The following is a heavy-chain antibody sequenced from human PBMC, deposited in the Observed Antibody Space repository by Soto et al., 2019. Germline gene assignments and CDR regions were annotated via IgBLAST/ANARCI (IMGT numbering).Heavy chain of an antibody. Sequence: SETLSLTCAVYGGSFIGYYWSWILQPPWKGLEWIGEINHSGSTNYNPSLKSRVTISVDTSKNQFSLKLSSVTAADTAVYYCARLEFSSGWYRFGYWGQGTLVTVSS. CDR3: ARLEFSSGWYRFGY. CDR2: INHSGST. J-gene: IGHJ4*02. V-gene: IGHV4-34*01. CDR1: GGSFIGYY. D-gene: IGHD6-19*01.